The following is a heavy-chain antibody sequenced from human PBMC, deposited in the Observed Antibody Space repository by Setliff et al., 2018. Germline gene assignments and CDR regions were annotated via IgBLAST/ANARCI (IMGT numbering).Heavy chain of an antibody. CDR1: GDSITSGSDY. Sequence: PSETLSLTCTVSGDSITSGSDYWNWIRQPAGKGLEWIGRIYTTGNTNYNPSLKSRVTMSLDTSKNQFALNLRSVTAADTAVYYCVRGRTAYSYGLDVWGQGTTVTVSS. CDR3: VRGRTAYSYGLDV. CDR2: IYTTGNT. V-gene: IGHV4-61*02. D-gene: IGHD5-18*01. J-gene: IGHJ6*02.